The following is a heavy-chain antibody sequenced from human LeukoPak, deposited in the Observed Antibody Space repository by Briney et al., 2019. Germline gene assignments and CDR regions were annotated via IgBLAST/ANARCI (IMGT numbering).Heavy chain of an antibody. D-gene: IGHD3-10*01. CDR1: GYSFTSYW. CDR3: ARQLTSGDCDY. J-gene: IGHJ4*02. Sequence: GESLKISCKGFGYSFTSYWIGWVRQMPGKGLEWMGMIYPGDSDTKYSPSFQGHVTISGDKSISTAYLQWSTLKASDTAMYYCARQLTSGDCDYWGQGTPVTVSS. V-gene: IGHV5-51*01. CDR2: IYPGDSDT.